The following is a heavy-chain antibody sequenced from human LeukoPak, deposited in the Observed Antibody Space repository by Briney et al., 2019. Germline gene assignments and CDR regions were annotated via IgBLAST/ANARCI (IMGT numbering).Heavy chain of an antibody. Sequence: QSGGSLRLSCAASGFTFSSYGMHWVRQAPGKGLEWVAVISYDGSNKYYADSVKGRFTISRDNSKNTLYLQMNSLRAEDTAVFYCARDGCSGGICYSRLDYWGQGTLVTVSS. CDR1: GFTFSSYG. V-gene: IGHV3-30*03. J-gene: IGHJ4*02. CDR3: ARDGCSGGICYSRLDY. CDR2: ISYDGSNK. D-gene: IGHD2-15*01.